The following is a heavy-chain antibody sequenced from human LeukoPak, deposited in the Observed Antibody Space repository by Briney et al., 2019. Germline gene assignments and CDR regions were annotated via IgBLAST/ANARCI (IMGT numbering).Heavy chain of an antibody. D-gene: IGHD6-13*01. J-gene: IGHJ4*02. V-gene: IGHV4-59*12. Sequence: PSETLSLTCTVSGDSISDDYWSWLRQPPGKGLEWIGHIYYSGSTYYSPSLKSRVTISVDRSKNQFSLKLSSVTAADTAVYYCARSNIAAAGLDYWGQGTLVTVSS. CDR1: GDSISDDY. CDR2: IYYSGST. CDR3: ARSNIAAAGLDY.